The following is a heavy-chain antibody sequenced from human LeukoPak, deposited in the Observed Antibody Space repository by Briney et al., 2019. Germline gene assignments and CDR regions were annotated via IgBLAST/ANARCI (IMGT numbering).Heavy chain of an antibody. CDR3: AKDLHYGSADY. V-gene: IGHV3-30*04. Sequence: GGSLRLSCAASGFTFSSYTMHWVRQAPGKGLEWVAVISYDGNNKYYADSVKGRFTISRDNSKNTLSLQMNSLRTEDTAVYYCAKDLHYGSADYWGQGTLVTVSS. D-gene: IGHD3-10*01. J-gene: IGHJ4*02. CDR1: GFTFSSYT. CDR2: ISYDGNNK.